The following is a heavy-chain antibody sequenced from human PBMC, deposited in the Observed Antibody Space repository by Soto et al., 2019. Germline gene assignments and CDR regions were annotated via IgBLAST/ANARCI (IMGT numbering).Heavy chain of an antibody. Sequence: PGGSLRLSCAASGFTFNIYAMTWVRQAPGKGLEWVSTTGATGRTTYYADSVKGRFTVSRDNSKNTLDLQMSSLRAEDTAVYYCARDSTGTTPDYWGQGTLVTVSS. V-gene: IGHV3-23*01. J-gene: IGHJ4*02. CDR1: GFTFNIYA. CDR3: ARDSTGTTPDY. D-gene: IGHD1-7*01. CDR2: TGATGRTT.